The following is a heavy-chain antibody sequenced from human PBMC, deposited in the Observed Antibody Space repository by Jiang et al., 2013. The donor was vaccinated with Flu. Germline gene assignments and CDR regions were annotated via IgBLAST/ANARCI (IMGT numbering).Heavy chain of an antibody. J-gene: IGHJ5*02. D-gene: IGHD6-13*01. CDR1: GGSISSYY. CDR2: LLQWEH. Sequence: SLTCTVSGGSISSYYWSWIRQPREGTGVDWVYLLQWEHQLXPSLKSRVTISVDTSKNQFSLKLSSVTAADTAVYYCARILSSSWYAANWFDPWGQGTLVTVSS. V-gene: IGHV4-59*01. CDR3: ARILSSSWYAANWFDP.